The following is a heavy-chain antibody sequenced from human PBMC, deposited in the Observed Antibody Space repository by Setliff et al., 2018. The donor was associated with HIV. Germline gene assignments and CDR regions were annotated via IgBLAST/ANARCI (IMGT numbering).Heavy chain of an antibody. Sequence: ASVKVSCKPSGSTFSTYDINWVRQATGQGLEWMGWMNPNSGNTGYARKFRGGVTMTRNTSISTAYMELSSLRSDDTAVYYCASSWSRIRYYGMDVWGQGTTVTVSS. J-gene: IGHJ6*02. CDR3: ASSWSRIRYYGMDV. D-gene: IGHD6-13*01. CDR2: MNPNSGNT. CDR1: GSTFSTYD. V-gene: IGHV1-8*01.